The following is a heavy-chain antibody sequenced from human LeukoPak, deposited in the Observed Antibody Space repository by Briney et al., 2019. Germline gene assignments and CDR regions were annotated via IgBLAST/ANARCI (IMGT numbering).Heavy chain of an antibody. V-gene: IGHV3-11*01. Sequence: GGSLRLSCTSSGFTFNDYFMSWIRQAPGKGLEWVSYISISGTTIYYADSVKGRFTISRDNAKNTLYLQMNNLRPEDTALYYCARGYCSSTSCYNLAFDIWGQGTMVTVSS. CDR3: ARGYCSSTSCYNLAFDI. CDR2: ISISGTTI. D-gene: IGHD2-2*02. J-gene: IGHJ3*02. CDR1: GFTFNDYF.